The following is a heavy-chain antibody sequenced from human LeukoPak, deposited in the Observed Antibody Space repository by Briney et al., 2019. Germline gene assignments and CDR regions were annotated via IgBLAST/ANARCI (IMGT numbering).Heavy chain of an antibody. V-gene: IGHV3-30*03. CDR2: ISYDGSNK. D-gene: IGHD2-2*01. CDR1: GFTFSSYG. CDR3: ARDAAMY. Sequence: PGGSLRLSCAASGFTFSSYGMHWVRQAPGKGLEWVAVISYDGSNKYYADSVKGRFTISRDNAKNSLYLQMNSLRAEDTAVYYCARDAAMYWGQGTLVTVSS. J-gene: IGHJ4*02.